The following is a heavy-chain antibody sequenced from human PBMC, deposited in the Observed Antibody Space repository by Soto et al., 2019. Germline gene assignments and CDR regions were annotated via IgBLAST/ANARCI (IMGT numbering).Heavy chain of an antibody. CDR2: IYYSGRT. J-gene: IGHJ4*02. D-gene: IGHD2-21*02. CDR3: AGVIGGDSVYYFDY. V-gene: IGHV4-31*03. CDR1: GVSISTGGYY. Sequence: SETLSLTCTVSGVSISTGGYYWSWIRQHPGKGLEWIGNIYYSGRTYYNPSLKSRVILSADTSKNHFSLNLRSLTAADSAMYSCAGVIGGDSVYYFDYWGQGALVTVSS.